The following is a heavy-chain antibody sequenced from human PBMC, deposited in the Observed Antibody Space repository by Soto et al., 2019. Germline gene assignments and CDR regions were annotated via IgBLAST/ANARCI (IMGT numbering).Heavy chain of an antibody. J-gene: IGHJ3*02. CDR3: ARRAFGSSRSFDI. V-gene: IGHV3-23*01. CDR1: GFAFSSHP. CDR2: ISDSGGLT. D-gene: IGHD6-6*01. Sequence: GSLRLSCAASGFAFSSHPMSWVRQTPERGLEWVSGISDSGGLTYNADSVKGRFTISRDNSKNTLYLQMNSLRAEDTALYYCARRAFGSSRSFDIWGQGTMVTVSS.